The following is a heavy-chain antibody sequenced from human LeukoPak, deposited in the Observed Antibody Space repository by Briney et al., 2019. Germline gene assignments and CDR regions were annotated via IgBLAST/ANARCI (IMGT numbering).Heavy chain of an antibody. Sequence: SETLSLTCAVSGGSISSGGYSWSWIRQPPGKGLEWIGYIYHSGSTYYNPSLKSRVTISVDRSKNQFSLKLSSVTAADTAVYYCARVSPGFARGFDYWGQGTLVTVSS. CDR3: ARVSPGFARGFDY. CDR2: IYHSGST. CDR1: GGSISSGGYS. J-gene: IGHJ4*02. V-gene: IGHV4-30-2*01. D-gene: IGHD3-16*01.